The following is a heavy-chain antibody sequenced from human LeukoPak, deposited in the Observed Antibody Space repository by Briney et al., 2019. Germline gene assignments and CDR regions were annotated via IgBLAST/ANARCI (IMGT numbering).Heavy chain of an antibody. CDR2: INHSGST. J-gene: IGHJ6*02. V-gene: IGHV4-34*01. CDR3: ARGSYCSGGSCYSRRALSYYYYGMDV. CDR1: GGSFSGYY. D-gene: IGHD2-15*01. Sequence: SETLPLTCAVYGGSFSGYYWSWIRQPPGKGLEWIGEINHSGSTNYNPSLKSRVTISVDTSKNQFSLKLSSVTAADTAVYYCARGSYCSGGSCYSRRALSYYYYGMDVWGQGTTVTVSS.